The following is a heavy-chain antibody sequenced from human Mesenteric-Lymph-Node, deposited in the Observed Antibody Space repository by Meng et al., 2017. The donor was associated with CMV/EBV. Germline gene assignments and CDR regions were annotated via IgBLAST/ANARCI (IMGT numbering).Heavy chain of an antibody. J-gene: IGHJ3*02. CDR2: ISWSGSST. Sequence: GGSLSLSCAASGFSFDDYGMNWVRQVPRKGLEWVSGISWSGSSTSYGDSVKGRFTISRDNAKNSLYLQMNSLRPEDTAFYYCARVRRDHGDYNDAFDIWGQGTMVTVSS. V-gene: IGHV3-20*04. CDR3: ARVRRDHGDYNDAFDI. CDR1: GFSFDDYG. D-gene: IGHD3-9*01.